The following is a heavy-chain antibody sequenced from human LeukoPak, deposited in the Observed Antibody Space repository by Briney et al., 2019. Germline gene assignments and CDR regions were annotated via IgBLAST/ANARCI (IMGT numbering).Heavy chain of an antibody. CDR1: GGSISSSSYY. CDR3: ARLGYYGSGSLVDYFDY. Sequence: SETLSLTCTVSGGSISSSSYYWGWIRQPPGKGLEWIGSIYYSGSTYYNPSLKGRVTISVDTSKNQFSLKLSSVTAADTAVYYCARLGYYGSGSLVDYFDYWGQGTLVTVSS. CDR2: IYYSGST. D-gene: IGHD3-10*01. V-gene: IGHV4-39*01. J-gene: IGHJ4*02.